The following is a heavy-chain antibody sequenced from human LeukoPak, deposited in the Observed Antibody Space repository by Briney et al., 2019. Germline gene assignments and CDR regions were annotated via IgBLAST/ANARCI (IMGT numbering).Heavy chain of an antibody. D-gene: IGHD6-13*01. Sequence: SETLSLTCAVYGGSFSGYYWSWIRQPPGKGLEWIGEINHSGSTNYNPSLKSQVTISVDTSKNQFSLKLSSVTAADTAVYYCARRDSSSWYPDYWGQGTLVTVSS. V-gene: IGHV4-34*01. J-gene: IGHJ4*02. CDR1: GGSFSGYY. CDR2: INHSGST. CDR3: ARRDSSSWYPDY.